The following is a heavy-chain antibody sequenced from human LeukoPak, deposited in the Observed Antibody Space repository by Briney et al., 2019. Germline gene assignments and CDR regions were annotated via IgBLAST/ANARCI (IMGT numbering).Heavy chain of an antibody. CDR2: LIPIFATT. CDR3: ARGIDEWLYLNY. D-gene: IGHD3-3*01. Sequence: SVKVSCKASGGTFSSYGISWVRQAPGQRLEWMGGLIPIFATTNYAQKFQGRVTITADESTSTAYMELRSLRSEDTAVYYCARGIDEWLYLNYWGQGALVTVSS. V-gene: IGHV1-69*13. CDR1: GGTFSSYG. J-gene: IGHJ4*02.